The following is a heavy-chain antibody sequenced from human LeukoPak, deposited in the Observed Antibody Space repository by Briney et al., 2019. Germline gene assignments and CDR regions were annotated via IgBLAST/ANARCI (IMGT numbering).Heavy chain of an antibody. J-gene: IGHJ4*02. CDR2: IKQDGSEK. CDR3: AREVRLMNYYDSSGYYRY. CDR1: GFTFNTYT. Sequence: GGSLRLSCAASGFTFNTYTMNRVRQAPGKGLEWVANIKQDGSEKYYVDSVKGRFTISRDNAKNSLYLQMNSLRAEDTAVYYCAREVRLMNYYDSSGYYRYWGQGTLVTVSS. V-gene: IGHV3-7*01. D-gene: IGHD3-22*01.